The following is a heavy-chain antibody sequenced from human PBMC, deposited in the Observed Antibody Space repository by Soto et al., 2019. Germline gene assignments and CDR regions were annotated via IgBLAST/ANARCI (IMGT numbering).Heavy chain of an antibody. J-gene: IGHJ5*02. CDR3: ARGSHDILTTKFDP. CDR2: INHSGST. CDR1: GGSFSGYY. V-gene: IGHV4-34*01. Sequence: TSETLSLTCAVYGGSFSGYYWSWIRQPPGKGLEWIGEINHSGSTNYNPSLKSRVTISVDTSKNQFSLKLSSVTAADTAVYYCARGSHDILTTKFDPWGQGTLVT. D-gene: IGHD3-9*01.